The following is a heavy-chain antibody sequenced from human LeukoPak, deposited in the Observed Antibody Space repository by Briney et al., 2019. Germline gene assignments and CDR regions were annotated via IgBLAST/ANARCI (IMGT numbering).Heavy chain of an antibody. J-gene: IGHJ4*02. Sequence: PGGSLRLSCAASGFAFSNFEMNWVCQARGKGLEWVSYITGTGRTTYYADSVEGRFTISRDNAKNSLYLQVINLRAEDTAIYYCASTYRDFEGDFDYWGQGSLVTVSS. V-gene: IGHV3-48*03. D-gene: IGHD2-21*01. CDR1: GFAFSNFE. CDR3: ASTYRDFEGDFDY. CDR2: ITGTGRTT.